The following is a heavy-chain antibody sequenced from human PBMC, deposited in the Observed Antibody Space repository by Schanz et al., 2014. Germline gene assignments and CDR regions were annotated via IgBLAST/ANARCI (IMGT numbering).Heavy chain of an antibody. CDR2: ISAFDDKT. D-gene: IGHD3-9*01. J-gene: IGHJ3*01. CDR1: GYIFGSHG. V-gene: IGHV1-18*01. Sequence: QLMQSGSEVRKPGASVKVSCKASGYIFGSHGMTWVRQAPGQGPEWMGWISAFDDKTDYAQNLQGRLIMTTDTSTTTVYMELRGLRSDDTAVYCCARETTIITGGAFDVWGQGTMXTVSS. CDR3: ARETTIITGGAFDV.